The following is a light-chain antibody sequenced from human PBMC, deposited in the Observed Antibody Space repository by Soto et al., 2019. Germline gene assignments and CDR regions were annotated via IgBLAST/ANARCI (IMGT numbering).Light chain of an antibody. CDR1: QSVSVN. Sequence: EIVLTQSPATLSVSPGERATLSCRASQSVSVNLAWYQQEPGQAPRLLIYGASTRATGVPARFSGSGSGAEFTLTISSLQSDDFVVYYCQQYNSWPFTFGQGTRLEI. CDR2: GAS. V-gene: IGKV3-15*01. J-gene: IGKJ5*01. CDR3: QQYNSWPFT.